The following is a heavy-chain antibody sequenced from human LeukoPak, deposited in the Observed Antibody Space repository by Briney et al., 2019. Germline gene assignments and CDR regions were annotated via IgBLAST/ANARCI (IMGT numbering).Heavy chain of an antibody. V-gene: IGHV1-2*02. CDR3: AREPYCSSTSCSEGFAFAI. D-gene: IGHD2-2*01. CDR1: GYTFTGYY. J-gene: IGHJ3*02. CDR2: INPNSGGT. Sequence: ASVKVSCKASGYTFTGYYMHWVRQAPGQGLEWMGWINPNSGGTNYAQKFQGRVTMTRDTSISTAYMELSRLRSDDTAVYYCAREPYCSSTSCSEGFAFAIWGQGTMVTVSS.